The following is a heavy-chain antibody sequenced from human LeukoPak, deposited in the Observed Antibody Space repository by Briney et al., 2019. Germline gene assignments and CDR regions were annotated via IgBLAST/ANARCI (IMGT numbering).Heavy chain of an antibody. J-gene: IGHJ5*02. CDR3: ARQPIRFLEWLWWFDP. D-gene: IGHD3-3*01. CDR2: INHSGST. V-gene: IGHV4-34*01. Sequence: PSETLSLTCAVYGGSFSGYYWSWIRQPPGKGLEWIGEINHSGSTNYNPYLKSRVTISVDTSKNQFSLKLSSVTAADTAVYYCARQPIRFLEWLWWFDPWGQGTLVTVSS. CDR1: GGSFSGYY.